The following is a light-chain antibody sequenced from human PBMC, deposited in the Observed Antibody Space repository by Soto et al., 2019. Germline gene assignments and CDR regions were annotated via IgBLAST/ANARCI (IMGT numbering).Light chain of an antibody. CDR3: QQYNRYSLT. J-gene: IGKJ4*01. Sequence: DIQMTQSPSTLSASVGDRVTITCRASQSISSWLAWYQQKPGKAPKLLIYDASSLESGVPSRFSGSGPDTEFTLTINNLQPDDFATYHCQQYNRYSLTFGGGTKVEIK. CDR1: QSISSW. CDR2: DAS. V-gene: IGKV1-5*01.